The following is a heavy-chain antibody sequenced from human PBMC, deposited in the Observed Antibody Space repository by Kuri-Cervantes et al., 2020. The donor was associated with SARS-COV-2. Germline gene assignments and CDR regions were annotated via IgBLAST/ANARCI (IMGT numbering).Heavy chain of an antibody. CDR3: ARAGAEVTSHFDY. V-gene: IGHV1-2*02. CDR2: INPNFGGT. D-gene: IGHD2-21*02. CDR1: GYTFTGYY. Sequence: ASVKVSCKASGYTFTGYYIHWVRQAPGQGLEWMGWINPNFGGTNYAQEFQGRVTMTRDTSISTAYMNLSNLRSDDTAVYYCARAGAEVTSHFDYWGQGTLVTVSS. J-gene: IGHJ4*02.